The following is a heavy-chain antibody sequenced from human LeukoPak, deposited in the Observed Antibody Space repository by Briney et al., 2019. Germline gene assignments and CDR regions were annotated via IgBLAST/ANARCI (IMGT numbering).Heavy chain of an antibody. CDR3: ARRGYYDSSGYFDY. D-gene: IGHD3-22*01. J-gene: IGHJ4*02. CDR2: ISSSNSYI. CDR1: GFTFSSYS. Sequence: PGGSLRLSCAASGFTFSSYSLNWVRQAPGKGLEWVSSISSSNSYIYYADSVKGRFTISRDNAKNSVYLQMNSLRAEDTAVYYCARRGYYDSSGYFDYWGQGTLVTVSS. V-gene: IGHV3-21*01.